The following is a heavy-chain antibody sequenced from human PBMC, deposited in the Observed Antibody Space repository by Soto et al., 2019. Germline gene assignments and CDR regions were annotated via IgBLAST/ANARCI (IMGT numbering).Heavy chain of an antibody. CDR2: IIPIFGTA. V-gene: IGHV1-69*13. D-gene: IGHD5-12*01. J-gene: IGHJ3*02. CDR1: GGTFSSYA. CDR3: ARENRDGYNYRRAFDI. Sequence: GASVKVSCKASGGTFSSYAISWVRQAPGQGLEWMGGIIPIFGTANYAQKFQGRVTITADESTSTAYMELSSLRSEDTAVHYCARENRDGYNYRRAFDIWGQGTMVTVSS.